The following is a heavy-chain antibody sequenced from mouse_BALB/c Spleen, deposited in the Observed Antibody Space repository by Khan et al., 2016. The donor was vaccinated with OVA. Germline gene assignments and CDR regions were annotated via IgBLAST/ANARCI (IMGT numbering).Heavy chain of an antibody. J-gene: IGHJ3*01. CDR3: TRSGYGGFAY. D-gene: IGHD1-1*02. CDR2: INPNNGGT. CDR1: GYTFSSYY. Sequence: VQLQQSGAELVKPGTSVRLSCKSSGYTFSSYYLYWVKQRPGQGLEWIGDINPNNGGTNFNEKFKNKATLTVDKSSSTADMQLSGLTSEDSAVYYCTRSGYGGFAYWGQGTLVTVSA. V-gene: IGHV1-53*01.